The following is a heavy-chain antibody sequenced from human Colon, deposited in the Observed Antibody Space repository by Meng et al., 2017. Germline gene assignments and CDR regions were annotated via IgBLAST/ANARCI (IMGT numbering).Heavy chain of an antibody. CDR1: GGTFSSYA. V-gene: IGHV1-69*06. D-gene: IGHD5-24*01. J-gene: IGHJ4*02. CDR3: ARLRDGYNYLLDY. Sequence: KISCKASGGTFSSYAISWVRQAPGQGLEWMGGIIPIFGTANYAQKFQGRVTITADKSTSTAYMELSSLRSEDTAVYYCARLRDGYNYLLDYWGQGTLVTVSS. CDR2: IIPIFGTA.